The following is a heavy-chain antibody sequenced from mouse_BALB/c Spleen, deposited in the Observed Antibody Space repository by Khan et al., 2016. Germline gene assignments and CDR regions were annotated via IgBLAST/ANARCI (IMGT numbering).Heavy chain of an antibody. J-gene: IGHJ4*01. Sequence: EVQLQESGPSLVKPSQTLSLTCSVTGDSITSGYWNWIRKFPGNKLEYMGYISYSGNTYYNPSLKSRISITRDTSKNQYYLQLNSVTTEDTATYYCARYLDYDGSTYDTMDYGGQGTSVTVSS. CDR1: GDSITSGY. CDR3: ARYLDYDGSTYDTMDY. V-gene: IGHV3-8*02. D-gene: IGHD1-1*01. CDR2: ISYSGNT.